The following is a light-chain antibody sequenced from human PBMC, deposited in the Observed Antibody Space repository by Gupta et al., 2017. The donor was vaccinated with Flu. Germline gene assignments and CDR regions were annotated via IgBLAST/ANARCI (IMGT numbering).Light chain of an antibody. Sequence: IVLPHSPGTMSLSPGERATLSCRASQSVSSSYLAWYQQKPGQAPRLLIYGASSSATGIPDRFSGSGAGTDFTLTTIRREPEDDSVYYCQQYGSSSWTFGQGTKVEIK. V-gene: IGKV3-20*01. CDR1: QSVSSSY. CDR2: GAS. CDR3: QQYGSSSWT. J-gene: IGKJ1*01.